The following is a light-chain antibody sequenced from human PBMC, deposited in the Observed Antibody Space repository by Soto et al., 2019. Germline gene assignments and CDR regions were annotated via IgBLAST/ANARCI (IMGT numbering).Light chain of an antibody. V-gene: IGKV1-39*01. CDR3: QQSYSTPPT. J-gene: IGKJ5*01. Sequence: DIQMTQSPSSLSASVGDRVTITCRASQTISSYLNWYQQKPGKAPKLLILGASTLQSGVPSRFSGSESGTYFTLTISSLQPEDFATYYCQQSYSTPPTFGGGTRLEIK. CDR2: GAS. CDR1: QTISSY.